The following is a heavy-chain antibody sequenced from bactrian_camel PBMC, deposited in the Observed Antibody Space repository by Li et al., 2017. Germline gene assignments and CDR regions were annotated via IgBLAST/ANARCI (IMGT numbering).Heavy chain of an antibody. CDR2: IHSSGTNT. J-gene: IGHJ6*01. V-gene: IGHV3-2*01. D-gene: IGHD6*01. CDR3: VKDGAESFGY. CDR1: GFTFSFYD. Sequence: HVQLVESGGVLVQPGGSLRLSCAASGFTFSFYDMSWVRQAPGKGLEWVSSIHSSGTNTYYVDSVKGRFSISRDNAEDAIYLQMNTLKPEDTAVYYCVKDGAESFGYWGPGTQVTVS.